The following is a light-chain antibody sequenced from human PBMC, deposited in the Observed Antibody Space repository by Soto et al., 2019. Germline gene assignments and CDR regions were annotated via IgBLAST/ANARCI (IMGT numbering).Light chain of an antibody. CDR3: QQYNNWPPWT. V-gene: IGKV3-15*01. CDR2: AAS. J-gene: IGKJ1*01. CDR1: QSVSNK. Sequence: EIVMTQSPATLSVSPGERATLSCRASQSVSNKLVWYQQKPGQAPRLLIYAASTRATGIPARFSGSGSETEFTLTISSLQSEDFAVYYCQQYNNWPPWTFGQGTKVDIK.